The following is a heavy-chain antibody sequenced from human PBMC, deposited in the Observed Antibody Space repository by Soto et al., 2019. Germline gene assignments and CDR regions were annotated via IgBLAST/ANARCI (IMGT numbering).Heavy chain of an antibody. J-gene: IGHJ5*01. V-gene: IGHV3-23*01. D-gene: IGHD3-22*01. CDR2: ISRTGDSA. CDR1: GFSFSDYA. Sequence: EVHLLESGGALVQPGGSLTLSCAASGFSFSDYAMSWVRQAPGKGLEWVSSISRTGDSAYYADSVKGRFAISRDRSKNRLSLQMTTLRAADTAVYYCAKGPDGSGYYPNWFDSWGQGTLITVSS. CDR3: AKGPDGSGYYPNWFDS.